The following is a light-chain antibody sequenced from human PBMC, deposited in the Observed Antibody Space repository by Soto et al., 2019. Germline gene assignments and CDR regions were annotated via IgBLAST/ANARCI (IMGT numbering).Light chain of an antibody. CDR3: QQGSNWPPRT. V-gene: IGKV3D-20*02. CDR2: DAS. J-gene: IGKJ1*01. CDR1: QSVSYY. Sequence: EIVLTQSPGTLSLSPGERATLSCRASQSVSYYLAWYQQKPGQAPRLLIYDASSRATGVPDRFSGSGSGTDFTLTISRLEPEDFAIYYCQQGSNWPPRTFGQGTKV.